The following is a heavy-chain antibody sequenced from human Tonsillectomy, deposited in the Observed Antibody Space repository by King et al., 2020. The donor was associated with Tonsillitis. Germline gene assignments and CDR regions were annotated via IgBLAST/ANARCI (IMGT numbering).Heavy chain of an antibody. CDR3: AKERGGSSGEGGLLDY. Sequence: VQLVESGGGVVQPGRSLRLSCAASGFTFSSYGMHWVRQAPGKGLEWVAVISYDGSNIYYADSVKGRFTISRDNSKNTLYLQMNSLRAEDTAVYYCAKERGGSSGEGGLLDYWGQGTLVTVSS. V-gene: IGHV3-30*18. J-gene: IGHJ4*02. CDR1: GFTFSSYG. D-gene: IGHD6-19*01. CDR2: ISYDGSNI.